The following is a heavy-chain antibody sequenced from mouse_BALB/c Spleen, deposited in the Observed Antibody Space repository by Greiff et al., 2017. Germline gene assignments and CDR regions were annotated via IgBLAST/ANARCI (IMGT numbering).Heavy chain of an antibody. CDR1: GFTFSDFY. D-gene: IGHD1-2*01. CDR3: ARAGYYGYGFAY. CDR2: SRNKANDYTT. Sequence: EVKLVESGGGLVQPGGSLRLSCATSGFTFSDFYMEWVRQPPGKRLEWIAASRNKANDYTTEYSASVKGRFIVSRDTSQSILYLQMNALRAEDTAIYYCARAGYYGYGFAYWGQGTLVTVSA. V-gene: IGHV7-1*02. J-gene: IGHJ3*01.